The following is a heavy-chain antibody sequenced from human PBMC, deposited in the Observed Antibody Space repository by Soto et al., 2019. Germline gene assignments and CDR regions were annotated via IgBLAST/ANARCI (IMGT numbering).Heavy chain of an antibody. J-gene: IGHJ4*02. CDR2: INHSEST. Sequence: SETLSLTCAVFGGSFSDYYWTWIRQPPGSGLEWIGEINHSESTNYNPSLKSRLSISVDTSRSQISLKLSSVTAADTAVYYCARVARCGSASCYGFPSYWARGTLVTVSS. CDR3: ARVARCGSASCYGFPSY. D-gene: IGHD2-2*01. V-gene: IGHV4-34*01. CDR1: GGSFSDYY.